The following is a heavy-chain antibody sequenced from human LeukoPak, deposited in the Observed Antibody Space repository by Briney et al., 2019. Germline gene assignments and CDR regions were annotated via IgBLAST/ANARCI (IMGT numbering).Heavy chain of an antibody. D-gene: IGHD4-17*01. J-gene: IGHJ6*02. V-gene: IGHV3-33*01. Sequence: PGGSLRLSCAASGFTFSSYGMHWVRQAPGKGLEWVAVIWYDGSNKCYADFVKGRFTISRDNSKNTLYLQMNSLRAEDTAVYYCAGDYGEYYYGMDVWGQGTTVTVSS. CDR3: AGDYGEYYYGMDV. CDR1: GFTFSSYG. CDR2: IWYDGSNK.